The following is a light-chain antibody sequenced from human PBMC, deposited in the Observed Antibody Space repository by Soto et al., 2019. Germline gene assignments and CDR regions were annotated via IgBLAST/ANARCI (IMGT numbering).Light chain of an antibody. CDR1: QTISSW. CDR3: QHYKDLPS. V-gene: IGKV1-5*03. J-gene: IGKJ1*01. Sequence: DIQMTPSPSTLSGSVGYRVTITCRASQTISSWLAWYQQKPGKAPKLLIYEASSLESGVPSRFSGSGYGTEFTLTINGLLPEDFVTYYCQHYKDLPSFAQGTKVDNK. CDR2: EAS.